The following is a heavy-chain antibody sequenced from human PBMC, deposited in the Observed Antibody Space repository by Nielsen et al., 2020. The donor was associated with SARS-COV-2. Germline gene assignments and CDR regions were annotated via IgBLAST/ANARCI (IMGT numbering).Heavy chain of an antibody. CDR2: INQDGSEK. CDR3: ARDHYDFWSGYPSGMDV. V-gene: IGHV3-7*03. J-gene: IGHJ6*02. CDR1: GFSFSSYW. Sequence: GESLKISCVASGFSFSSYWMTWVRQAPGKGLEWVANINQDGSEKYYVDSVKGRFTISRDNAKNSLYLQMNSLRAEDTAVYYCARDHYDFWSGYPSGMDVWGQGTTVTVSS. D-gene: IGHD3-3*01.